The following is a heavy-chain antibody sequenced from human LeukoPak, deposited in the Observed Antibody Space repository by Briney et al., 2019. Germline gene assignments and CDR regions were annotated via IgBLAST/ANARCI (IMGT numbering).Heavy chain of an antibody. CDR3: ARERNDRNFLDY. CDR1: GGSISSYY. D-gene: IGHD1-14*01. J-gene: IGHJ4*02. CDR2: IYYSGST. V-gene: IGHV4-59*01. Sequence: SETLSLTCTVSGGSISSYYWSWIRQPPGKGLEWIGYIYYSGSTNYNPSLKSRVTISVDTSKNQFSLKLSSVTAADTAVYYCARERNDRNFLDYWCQGTLVTVSS.